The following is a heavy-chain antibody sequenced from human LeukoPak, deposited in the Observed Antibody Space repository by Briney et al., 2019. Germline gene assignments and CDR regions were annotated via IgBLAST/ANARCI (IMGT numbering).Heavy chain of an antibody. V-gene: IGHV4-59*08. J-gene: IGHJ4*02. CDR3: ARRGSNWGYYFDY. Sequence: SETLSLTCTVSGGTIRGYYWSWIRQPPGKGLEWIGYIYYSGSTTYNPSLKSRVTMSVDTSKNQFSLKLSSVTAADTAVYYCARRGSNWGYYFDYWGQGTLVTVSS. CDR2: IYYSGST. D-gene: IGHD7-27*01. CDR1: GGTIRGYY.